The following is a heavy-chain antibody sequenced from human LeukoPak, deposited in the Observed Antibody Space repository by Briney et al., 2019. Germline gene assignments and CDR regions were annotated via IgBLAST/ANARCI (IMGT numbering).Heavy chain of an antibody. D-gene: IGHD3-10*01. CDR2: IYTSGST. CDR3: ASITMVRGALNWFDP. CDR1: GGSISSGSYY. Sequence: SETLSLTCTVSGGSISSGSYYWSWIRQPAGKGLEWIGRIYTSGSTNYNPSLKSRVTISVDTSKNQFSLKLSSVTAADTAVYYCASITMVRGALNWFDPWGQGTLVTVSS. V-gene: IGHV4-61*02. J-gene: IGHJ5*02.